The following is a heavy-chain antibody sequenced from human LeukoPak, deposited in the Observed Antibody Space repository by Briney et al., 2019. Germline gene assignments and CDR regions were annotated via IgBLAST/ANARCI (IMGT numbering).Heavy chain of an antibody. V-gene: IGHV4-59*01. CDR3: ARHDYSNYIVFNY. CDR2: IYHSGST. Sequence: TSETLSLTCTVSGGSISNYYWSWIRQPPGKELEWIGYIYHSGSTNCNPSLKSRVTISVDTSENQFSLKLSSVTAADTAVYYCARHDYSNYIVFNYWGQGTPVTVSS. CDR1: GGSISNYY. D-gene: IGHD4-11*01. J-gene: IGHJ4*02.